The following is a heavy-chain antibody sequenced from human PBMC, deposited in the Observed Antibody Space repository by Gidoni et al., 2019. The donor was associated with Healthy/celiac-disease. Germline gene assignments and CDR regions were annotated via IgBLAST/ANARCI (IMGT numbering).Heavy chain of an antibody. Sequence: EVQRVESGGGLLQPGSSLRLSCAAPGFTFDDYALHWVRQAPGKGLGWVSGISWNGSSIGYADSVKGRFTISRDNAKNSLYQQMNSLRADDTALYYCAKDTERDGELEYYFDYWGQGTLVTVSS. CDR1: GFTFDDYA. V-gene: IGHV3-9*01. J-gene: IGHJ4*02. CDR3: AKDTERDGELEYYFDY. CDR2: ISWNGSSI. D-gene: IGHD1-26*01.